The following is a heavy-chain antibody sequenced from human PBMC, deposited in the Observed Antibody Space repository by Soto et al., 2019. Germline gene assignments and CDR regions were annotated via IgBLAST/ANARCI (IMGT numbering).Heavy chain of an antibody. CDR1: GGSISSGGYY. Sequence: SETLSLTCTVSGGSISSGGYYWSWIRQHPGKGLEWIGYIYYSGSTNYNPSLKSRVTISVDTSKNQFSLKLSSVTAADTAVYYCARGRMTTFFDYWGQGTLVTVSS. CDR3: ARGRMTTFFDY. CDR2: IYYSGST. V-gene: IGHV4-61*08. D-gene: IGHD3-16*01. J-gene: IGHJ4*02.